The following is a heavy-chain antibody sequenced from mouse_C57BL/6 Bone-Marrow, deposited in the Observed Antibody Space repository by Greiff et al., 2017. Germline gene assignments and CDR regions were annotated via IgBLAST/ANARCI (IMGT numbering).Heavy chain of an antibody. CDR2: INYDGSST. D-gene: IGHD2-3*01. CDR1: GFTFSDYY. Sequence: EVKLLESEGGLVQPGSSMKLSCTASGFTFSDYYMAWVRQVPEKGLEWVANINYDGSSTYYLDSLKSRFIISLDNAKNILYLQMSSLKSEDTATYYCARDGYYGNYFDYWGQGTTLTVSS. J-gene: IGHJ2*01. CDR3: ARDGYYGNYFDY. V-gene: IGHV5-16*01.